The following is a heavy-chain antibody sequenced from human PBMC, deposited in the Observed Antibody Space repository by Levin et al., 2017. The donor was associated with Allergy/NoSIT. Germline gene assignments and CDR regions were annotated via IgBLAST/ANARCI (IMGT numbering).Heavy chain of an antibody. J-gene: IGHJ4*02. V-gene: IGHV3-53*01. D-gene: IGHD3-22*01. CDR3: ARKTDSGGSGGF. CDR1: GFNVGNNF. CDR2: IYSGGIT. Sequence: GGSLRLSCAVSGFNVGNNFMYWVRQAPGKGLEWVSLIYSGGITDYADSVKGRFTISRDNSKNTLYLQMNSLRVDHTAKYYCARKTDSGGSGGFWGQGTLVTVAS.